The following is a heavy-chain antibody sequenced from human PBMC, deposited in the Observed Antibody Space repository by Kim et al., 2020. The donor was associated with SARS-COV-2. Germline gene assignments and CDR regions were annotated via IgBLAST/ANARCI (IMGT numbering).Heavy chain of an antibody. V-gene: IGHV4-59*08. Sequence: SETLSLTCTVSGGSISSYYWSWIRQPPGKGLEWIGYIYYSGSTNYNPSLKSRVTISVDTSKNQFSLKLSSVTAADTAVYYCARFHYYGSGSYYPSYYGMDVWGQGTTVTVSS. CDR2: IYYSGST. CDR3: ARFHYYGSGSYYPSYYGMDV. CDR1: GGSISSYY. D-gene: IGHD3-10*01. J-gene: IGHJ6*02.